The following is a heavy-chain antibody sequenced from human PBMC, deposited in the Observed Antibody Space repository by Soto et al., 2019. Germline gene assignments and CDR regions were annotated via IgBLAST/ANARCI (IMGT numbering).Heavy chain of an antibody. CDR1: GFTFSSYS. CDR3: ARDPGSGSYYGWFDP. V-gene: IGHV3-48*02. D-gene: IGHD3-10*01. CDR2: ISSSSSTI. Sequence: GGSLRLSCAASGFTFSSYSMNWVRQAPGKGLEWVSYISSSSSTIYYADSVKGRFTISRDNAKNSLYLQMNSLRDEDTAVYYCARDPGSGSYYGWFDPWGQGTLVTVSS. J-gene: IGHJ5*02.